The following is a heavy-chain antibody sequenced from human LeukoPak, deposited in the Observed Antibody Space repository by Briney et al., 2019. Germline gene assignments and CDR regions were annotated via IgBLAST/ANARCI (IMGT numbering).Heavy chain of an antibody. CDR1: GGSISSYY. J-gene: IGHJ4*02. CDR3: ARAHQSYGDYGYYFEY. CDR2: IYYSGST. V-gene: IGHV4-59*01. Sequence: SETLSLTCTVSGGSISSYYWSWIRQPPGKGLEWIGYIYYSGSTNYNPSLKSRVTISVDTSKNQFSLKLSSVTTADTAVYYCARAHQSYGDYGYYFEYWGQGTLVTVSS. D-gene: IGHD4-17*01.